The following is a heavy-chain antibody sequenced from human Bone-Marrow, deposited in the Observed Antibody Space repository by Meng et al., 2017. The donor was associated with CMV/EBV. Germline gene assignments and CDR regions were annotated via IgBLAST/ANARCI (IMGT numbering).Heavy chain of an antibody. CDR3: ARDHREGGSITIFGVVIISYYGMDV. CDR2: INWNGGST. Sequence: GESLKISCAASGFTFDDYGMSWVRQAPGKGLEWVSGINWNGGSTGYADSVKGRFTISRDNAKNSLYLQMNSLRAEDTAVYYCARDHREGGSITIFGVVIISYYGMDVWGQGTTVTVSS. V-gene: IGHV3-20*04. D-gene: IGHD3-3*01. CDR1: GFTFDDYG. J-gene: IGHJ6*02.